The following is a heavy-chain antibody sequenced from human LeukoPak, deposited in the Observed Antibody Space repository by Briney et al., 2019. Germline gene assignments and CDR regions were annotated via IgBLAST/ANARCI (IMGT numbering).Heavy chain of an antibody. D-gene: IGHD3-9*01. CDR2: IYPGDSDT. V-gene: IGHV5-51*01. J-gene: IGHJ2*01. Sequence: GESLKISCKGSGYSFTSYWIGWVRQMPGKGLEWMGIIYPGDSDTRYSPSFQGQVTISADKSISTAYLQWISLKASDTAMYFRPRPEYEILTGPNWYFDLWGRGTLVTVSS. CDR3: PRPEYEILTGPNWYFDL. CDR1: GYSFTSYW.